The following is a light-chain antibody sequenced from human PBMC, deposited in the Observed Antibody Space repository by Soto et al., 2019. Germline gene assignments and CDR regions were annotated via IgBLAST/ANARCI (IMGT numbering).Light chain of an antibody. CDR1: QGISSY. Sequence: AIRMTQSPSSFSASTGDRVTITCRASQGISSYLAWYQQKPGKAPKLLIYAASTLQSGVPSRFSGSGSGTEFTLTISSLKPDDFATYYCQEYQSYSRRFGQGTKVDI. V-gene: IGKV1-8*01. J-gene: IGKJ1*01. CDR2: AAS. CDR3: QEYQSYSRR.